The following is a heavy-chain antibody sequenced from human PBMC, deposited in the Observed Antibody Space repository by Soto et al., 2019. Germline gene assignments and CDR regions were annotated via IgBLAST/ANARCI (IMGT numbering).Heavy chain of an antibody. D-gene: IGHD2-15*01. CDR1: GFTFSSYA. Sequence: QVQLVEAGGGVVQPGRSLRLSCAASGFTFSSYAMHWVRQAPGKGLEWVAVISYDGSNKYYADSVKGRFTISRDNSKNTLYLQMHSLGAEDTAVYYCARVPSSSGRAHFDYWGQGTMVTVSS. CDR2: ISYDGSNK. CDR3: ARVPSSSGRAHFDY. J-gene: IGHJ4*02. V-gene: IGHV3-30-3*01.